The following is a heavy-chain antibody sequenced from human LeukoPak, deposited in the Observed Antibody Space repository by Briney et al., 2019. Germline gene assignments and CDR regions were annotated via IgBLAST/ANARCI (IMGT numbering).Heavy chain of an antibody. J-gene: IGHJ4*02. CDR1: GGTFSSYA. V-gene: IGHV1-69*06. D-gene: IGHD2-2*01. CDR2: IIPIFGTA. CDR3: AGTPTRDCSSTSCYQFDY. Sequence: SVKVSCKASGGTFSSYAISWVRQAPGQGLEWMGGIIPIFGTANYAQKFQGRVTITADKSTSTAYMELSSLRSEDTAVYYCAGTPTRDCSSTSCYQFDYWGQGTLVTASS.